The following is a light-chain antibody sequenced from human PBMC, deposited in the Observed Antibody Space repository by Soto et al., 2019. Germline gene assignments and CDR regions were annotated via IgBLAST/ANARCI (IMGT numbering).Light chain of an antibody. CDR3: QSYDSSLSSWV. Sequence: SVLTQPPSVSGTPGQRVTLSSTESSSNIGASDDVHWYQQLPGTAHKLLIYGNSNRHSGVPDRFSGDKSGTSASLTITGLQDEDEADYYCQSYDSSLSSWVFGGGTKVTVL. CDR1: SSNIGASDD. CDR2: GNS. V-gene: IGLV1-40*01. J-gene: IGLJ3*02.